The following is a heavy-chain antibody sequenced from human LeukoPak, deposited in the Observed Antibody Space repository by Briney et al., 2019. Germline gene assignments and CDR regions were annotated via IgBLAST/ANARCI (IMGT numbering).Heavy chain of an antibody. D-gene: IGHD3-22*01. J-gene: IGHJ4*02. CDR3: AKVLTYYYDSSGSPVDY. CDR1: GFTFSSDA. V-gene: IGHV3-23*01. CDR2: ISGSGGST. Sequence: GGSLRLSCAASGFTFSSDAMSWVRQAPGKGLEWVSAISGSGGSTYYADSVKGRFTISRDNSKNTLYMQMNSLRADDTAVYYCAKVLTYYYDSSGSPVDYWGQGTLVTVSS.